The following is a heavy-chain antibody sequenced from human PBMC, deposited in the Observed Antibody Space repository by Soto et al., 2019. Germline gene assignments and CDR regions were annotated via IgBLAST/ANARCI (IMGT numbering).Heavy chain of an antibody. CDR1: GFTFSSYG. CDR3: AKVDYDRGPY. CDR2: ISYDGSNK. V-gene: IGHV3-30*18. D-gene: IGHD3-22*01. J-gene: IGHJ4*02. Sequence: GGSLRLSCAASGFTFSSYGMHWVRQAPGKGLEWVAVISYDGSNKYYADSVKGRFTISRDNSKNTLYLQMNSLRAEDTAVYYCAKVDYDRGPYWGQGTLVTVSS.